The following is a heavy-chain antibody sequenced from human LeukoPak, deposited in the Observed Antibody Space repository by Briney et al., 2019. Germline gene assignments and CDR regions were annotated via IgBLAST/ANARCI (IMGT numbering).Heavy chain of an antibody. CDR3: AKVGSSWYYLDY. Sequence: AGGSLRLSCAASGFTFSSYAMSWVRQAPGKGLEWVSDISGSGSSTYYADSVKGRFTISRDNSKNTLYLQMSSLRAEDTAVYYCAKVGSSWYYLDYWGQETLVTVSS. CDR1: GFTFSSYA. J-gene: IGHJ4*02. CDR2: ISGSGSST. V-gene: IGHV3-23*01. D-gene: IGHD6-13*01.